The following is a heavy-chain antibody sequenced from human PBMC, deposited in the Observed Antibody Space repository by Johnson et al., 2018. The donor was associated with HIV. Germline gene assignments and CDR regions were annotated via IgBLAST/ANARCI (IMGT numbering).Heavy chain of an antibody. Sequence: QMLLVESGGGFVQPGGSLRLSCAASGFTFSSYAMHWVRQAPGKGLEWVAVISYDGSNKYYADSVKGRFTISRDNSKNTLYLQMNSLRAEETAVYYWAKGHCIAAAGVGAACHAFDIWGQGTMVTVSS. D-gene: IGHD6-13*01. CDR3: AKGHCIAAAGVGAACHAFDI. CDR2: ISYDGSNK. CDR1: GFTFSSYA. V-gene: IGHV3-30-3*01. J-gene: IGHJ3*02.